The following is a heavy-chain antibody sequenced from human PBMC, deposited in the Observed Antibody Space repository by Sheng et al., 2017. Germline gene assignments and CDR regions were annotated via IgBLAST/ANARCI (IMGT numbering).Heavy chain of an antibody. D-gene: IGHD3-16*01. Sequence: EMQLVESGGALVQTGGSLRLSCISSEFTFGTYAMSWVRQAPGKGLEWVSAISGSGGSANYADSVKGRFTISRDNSKNTLYLQMNSLRAEDTAVYYCAKGNWGFINYIDYWGQGTLVTVSS. CDR3: AKGNWGFINYIDY. V-gene: IGHV3-23*04. CDR2: ISGSGGSA. CDR1: EFTFGTYA. J-gene: IGHJ4*02.